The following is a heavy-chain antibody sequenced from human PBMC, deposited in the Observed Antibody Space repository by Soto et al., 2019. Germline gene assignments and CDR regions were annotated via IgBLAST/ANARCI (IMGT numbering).Heavy chain of an antibody. J-gene: IGHJ4*01. Sequence: QVQLVQSGAEVKKPGSSVKVSCKASGGTFSIYAFSWVRQAPGQGLEWLGGSMPVFGRPDYAQTFRDRVTSTADESTSTAHMELTSLRSEDTSVYYCASWLKEAGIGGNYY. CDR1: GGTFSIYA. CDR2: SMPVFGRP. D-gene: IGHD6-19*01. V-gene: IGHV1-69*12. CDR3: ASWLKEAGIGGNYY.